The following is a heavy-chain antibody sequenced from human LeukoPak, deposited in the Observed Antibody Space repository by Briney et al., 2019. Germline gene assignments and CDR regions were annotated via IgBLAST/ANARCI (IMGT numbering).Heavy chain of an antibody. CDR1: GYTFTSYG. D-gene: IGHD5-18*01. CDR2: ISAYDGNT. Sequence: ASVKVSCTGAGYTFTSYGISLGRQAPGQGRERMGWISAYDGNTNFAQRLQGRVTMTTDTSTSTAYMELRSLRSDDTAVYYCARGDTAMDPFDYWGQGTLVTVSS. CDR3: ARGDTAMDPFDY. V-gene: IGHV1-18*01. J-gene: IGHJ4*02.